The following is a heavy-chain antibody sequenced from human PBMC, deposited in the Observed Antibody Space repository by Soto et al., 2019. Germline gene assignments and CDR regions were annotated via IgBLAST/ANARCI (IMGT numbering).Heavy chain of an antibody. D-gene: IGHD4-17*01. CDR1: GFTFSSYG. V-gene: IGHV3-30*18. Sequence: QVQLVESGGGVVQPGRSLRLSCAASGFTFSSYGMHWVRQAPGKGLEWVAVISYDGSNKYYADSVKGRFTISRDNSKNTLYLQMNSLRAEDTAVYYCEKILQLGDYAYYYYGMDVWGQGTTVTVSS. J-gene: IGHJ6*02. CDR3: EKILQLGDYAYYYYGMDV. CDR2: ISYDGSNK.